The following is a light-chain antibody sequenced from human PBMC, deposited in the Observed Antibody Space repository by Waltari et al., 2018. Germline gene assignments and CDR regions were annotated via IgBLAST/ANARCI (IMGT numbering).Light chain of an antibody. V-gene: IGKV1-39*01. CDR3: QQSYSTPVT. CDR2: AAY. Sequence: DIQVTQSPSSLSASVGGRVTITCRASQGMRRYLNWYQHKPVKAPKLLIYAAYTLQSGVPSRFCGSGSGTEFTLTISWLQPEDFAPYYCQQSYSTPVTFGPGTNLEIK. J-gene: IGKJ2*01. CDR1: QGMRRY.